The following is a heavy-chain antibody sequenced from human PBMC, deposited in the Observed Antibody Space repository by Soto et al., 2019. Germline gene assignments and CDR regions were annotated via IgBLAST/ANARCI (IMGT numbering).Heavy chain of an antibody. D-gene: IGHD3-16*01. CDR1: GYTLTELS. Sequence: QVQLVQSGAEVKKPGASVKVSCKVSGYTLTELSMHWVRQAPGKGLEWMGGFDPEDGETIYAQKFQGRVTMTEDTSTATAYMELSSLRSEDTAVYYCATGQDVLWDYVWEPGMDVWGQGTTVTVSS. J-gene: IGHJ6*02. CDR3: ATGQDVLWDYVWEPGMDV. V-gene: IGHV1-24*01. CDR2: FDPEDGET.